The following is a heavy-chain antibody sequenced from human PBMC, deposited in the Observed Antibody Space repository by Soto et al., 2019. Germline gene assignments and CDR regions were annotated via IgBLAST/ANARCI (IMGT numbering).Heavy chain of an antibody. Sequence: SETLSLTCAVYGGSFSGYYWSWIRQPPGKGLEWIGEINHSGSTNYNPSLKSRVTISVDTSKNQFSLKLSSVTAADTAVYYCARGGENIYHYYYMDVWGKGTTVTVSS. V-gene: IGHV4-34*01. J-gene: IGHJ6*03. CDR2: INHSGST. CDR3: ARGGENIYHYYYMDV. D-gene: IGHD3-10*01. CDR1: GGSFSGYY.